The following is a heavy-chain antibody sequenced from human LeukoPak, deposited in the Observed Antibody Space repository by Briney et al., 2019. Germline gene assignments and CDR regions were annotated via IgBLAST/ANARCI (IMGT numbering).Heavy chain of an antibody. J-gene: IGHJ3*02. V-gene: IGHV4-39*07. D-gene: IGHD2-2*02. CDR3: ARGKYQLLYRRSGAFDI. Sequence: PSETLSLTCTVSGGSISSGGYSWGWIRQPPGKGLEWIGEINHSGSTNYNPSLKSRVTISVDTSKNQFSLKLSSVTAADTAVYYCARGKYQLLYRRSGAFDIWGQGTMVTVSS. CDR2: INHSGST. CDR1: GGSISSGGYS.